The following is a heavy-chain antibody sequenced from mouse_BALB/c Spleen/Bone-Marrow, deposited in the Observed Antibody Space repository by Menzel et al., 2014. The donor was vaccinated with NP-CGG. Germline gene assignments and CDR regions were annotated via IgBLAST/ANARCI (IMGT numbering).Heavy chain of an antibody. CDR1: GFSIKDTY. CDR2: IDLANGNT. V-gene: IGHV14-3*02. D-gene: IGHD2-1*01. J-gene: IGHJ4*01. Sequence: VQLKESGAELVKPGASVKLSCTASGFSIKDTYIHWVKQRPEQGLEWIGRIDLANGNTKYDPQFQGKANLTADTSSNTAYLQHSSLTSEDSAIYCCARKLLSSMDYWGQGTSVTISS. CDR3: ARKLLSSMDY.